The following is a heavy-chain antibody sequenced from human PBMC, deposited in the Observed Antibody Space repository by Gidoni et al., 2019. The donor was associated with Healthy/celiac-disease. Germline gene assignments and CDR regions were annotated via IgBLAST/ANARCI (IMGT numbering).Heavy chain of an antibody. D-gene: IGHD3-10*01. CDR3: ASGLRWFDTQKRNWFDP. CDR2: IIPIFGTA. CDR1: GGTFSSYA. J-gene: IGHJ5*02. V-gene: IGHV1-69*01. Sequence: SCKASGGTFSSYASSWVRQAPGQGLEWMGGIIPIFGTANYAQKSQGRVTITADESTSTAYMKLSSLRSEHTAVYYCASGLRWFDTQKRNWFDPWGQGTLVTVSS.